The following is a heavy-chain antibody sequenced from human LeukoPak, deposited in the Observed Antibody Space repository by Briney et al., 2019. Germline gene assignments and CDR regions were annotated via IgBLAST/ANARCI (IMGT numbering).Heavy chain of an antibody. J-gene: IGHJ4*02. Sequence: GASVKVSCKASGGTFSSYAISWVRQAPGQGLEWMGIINPSGGSTSYAQKFQGRVTMTRDMSTSTVYMELSSLRSEDTAVYYCARAYYDSSGYPILDYWGQGTLVTVSS. CDR1: GGTFSSYA. V-gene: IGHV1-46*01. CDR3: ARAYYDSSGYPILDY. D-gene: IGHD3-22*01. CDR2: INPSGGST.